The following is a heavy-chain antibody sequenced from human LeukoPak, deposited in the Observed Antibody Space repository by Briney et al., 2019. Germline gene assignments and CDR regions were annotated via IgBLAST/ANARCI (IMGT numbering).Heavy chain of an antibody. CDR1: GGSISSYY. V-gene: IGHV4-59*01. CDR2: IYYSGST. J-gene: IGHJ3*02. Sequence: SETLSLTCTVSGGSISSYYWSWIRQPPGKGLEWIGYIYYSGSTNYNSSLKSRVTISLDTSKNQFSLKLSSVTAADTAAYYCARDRTRLTSVVLGIDIWGQGAMVTVSS. D-gene: IGHD2-8*01. CDR3: ARDRTRLTSVVLGIDI.